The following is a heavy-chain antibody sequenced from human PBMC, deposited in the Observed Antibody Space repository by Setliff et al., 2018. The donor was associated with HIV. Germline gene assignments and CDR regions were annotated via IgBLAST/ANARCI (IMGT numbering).Heavy chain of an antibody. Sequence: ASVKVSCKASGYTFTSYAMNWVRQAPGQGLEWMGWINTNTGNPTYAQGFTGRFVFSLDTSVSTAYLQISSLKAEDTAVYYCARDLGPYSSSWYIGLQYFDYWGQGTLVTVS. CDR3: ARDLGPYSSSWYIGLQYFDY. CDR2: INTNTGNP. D-gene: IGHD6-13*01. CDR1: GYTFTSYA. J-gene: IGHJ4*02. V-gene: IGHV7-4-1*02.